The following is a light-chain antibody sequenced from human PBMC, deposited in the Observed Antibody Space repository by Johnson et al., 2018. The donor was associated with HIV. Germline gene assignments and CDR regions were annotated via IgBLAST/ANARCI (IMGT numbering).Light chain of an antibody. Sequence: HSVLTQPPSVSAAPGQKVTISCSGSSSNIGNNYVSWYQQLPGGAPKLLIYENNKRPSGIPDRFSGSKSGTSATLGITGLQTGDEADYYCGTWDSSLISNVFGPGTKVTVL. CDR1: SSNIGNNY. CDR3: GTWDSSLISNV. V-gene: IGLV1-51*02. J-gene: IGLJ1*01. CDR2: ENN.